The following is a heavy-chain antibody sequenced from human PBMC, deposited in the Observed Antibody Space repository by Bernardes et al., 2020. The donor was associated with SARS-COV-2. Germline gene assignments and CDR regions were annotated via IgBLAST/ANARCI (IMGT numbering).Heavy chain of an antibody. Sequence: VGSLILSCAASGFTFSSYGMHWVRQAPGKGLEWVAVISYDGGEKFYADSVKGRFTISRDNSKNTLYLQMNSLRAEDTAVYYCATTPQYEYTRVFDFWGQGTLVTVSS. V-gene: IGHV3-30*03. CDR2: ISYDGGEK. CDR1: GFTFSSYG. J-gene: IGHJ4*02. D-gene: IGHD2-15*01. CDR3: ATTPQYEYTRVFDF.